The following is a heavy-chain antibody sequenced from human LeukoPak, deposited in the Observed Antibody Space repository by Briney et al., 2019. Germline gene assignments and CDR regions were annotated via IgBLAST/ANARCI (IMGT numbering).Heavy chain of an antibody. CDR2: ISGSSVTT. CDR1: GXTFNTYV. J-gene: IGHJ4*02. Sequence: GGSLRLSCAASGXTFNTYVMSWVRQAPGKGLEWVSAISGSSVTTSYTDSVKGRFTASRDNSKNTMYLQMNSLRAEDTAVYYCARYSSSRLDYWGQGTLVTVSS. V-gene: IGHV3-23*01. CDR3: ARYSSSRLDY. D-gene: IGHD6-19*01.